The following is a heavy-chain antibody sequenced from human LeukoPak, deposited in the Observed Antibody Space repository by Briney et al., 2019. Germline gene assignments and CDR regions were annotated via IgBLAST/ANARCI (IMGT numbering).Heavy chain of an antibody. Sequence: SETLSLTCTVSGGSISSSSYYWGWIRQPPGKGLEWIGSIYYSGSTYYNPSLKSRVTISVDTSKNQFSLKLSSVTAADTAVYYCARPTRELLYLCAFDIWAKGQWSPSLQ. D-gene: IGHD1-26*01. CDR1: GGSISSSSYY. J-gene: IGHJ3*02. V-gene: IGHV4-39*07. CDR3: ARPTRELLYLCAFDI. CDR2: IYYSGST.